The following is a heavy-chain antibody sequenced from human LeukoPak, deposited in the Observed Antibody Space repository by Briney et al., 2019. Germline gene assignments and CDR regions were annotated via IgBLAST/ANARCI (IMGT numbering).Heavy chain of an antibody. CDR1: GFTFDDYA. CDR3: AKDVGDSHHYYYGMDV. V-gene: IGHV3-9*01. D-gene: IGHD2-21*02. J-gene: IGHJ6*02. Sequence: TGRSLRLSCAASGFTFDDYAMHWVRQAPGKGLEWVSGISWNSGSIGYADSVKSRFTISRDNAKNSLYLQMNSLRAEDTALYYCAKDVGDSHHYYYGMDVWGQGTTVTVSS. CDR2: ISWNSGSI.